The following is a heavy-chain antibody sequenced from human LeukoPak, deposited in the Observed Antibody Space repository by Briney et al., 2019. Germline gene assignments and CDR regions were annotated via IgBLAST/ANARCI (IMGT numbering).Heavy chain of an antibody. CDR1: GFTVSSNS. V-gene: IGHV3-66*01. J-gene: IGHJ3*02. CDR3: ARNGFDSSTDAFDI. D-gene: IGHD3-22*01. CDR2: MYRGGTT. Sequence: GGSLRLSCAASGFTVSSNSMSWVRQAPGKGLEWVSVMYRGGTTYYAASVKGRFTISRDNSKNTLYLQMNSLSAKDTAVYYCARNGFDSSTDAFDIWGQGTVVTVSS.